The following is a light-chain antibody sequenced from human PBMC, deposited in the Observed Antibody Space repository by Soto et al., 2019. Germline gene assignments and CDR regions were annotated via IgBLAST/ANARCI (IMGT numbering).Light chain of an antibody. CDR2: GAS. CDR3: QQYNNWPPGT. V-gene: IGKV3D-15*01. Sequence: EIVMTQSPATLSVSLGERATLSCRASQSVSSNLAWYQQKPGQAPRLLIYGASTRATGIPARFSGSGSGTEFTLTISSLQSEDFEVYYCQQYNNWPPGTFGQGTKLEI. CDR1: QSVSSN. J-gene: IGKJ2*02.